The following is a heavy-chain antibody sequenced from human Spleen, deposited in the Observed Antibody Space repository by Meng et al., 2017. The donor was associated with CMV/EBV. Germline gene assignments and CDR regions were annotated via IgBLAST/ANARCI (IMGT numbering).Heavy chain of an antibody. CDR1: GFTFSDSA. CDR2: IRSKANNYAT. J-gene: IGHJ6*02. Sequence: GESLKISCAASGFTFSDSAMHWVRQASGKGLEWVGRIRSKANNYATAYAASVKGRFTISRDDSKNTAYLQMNSLKTEDTAVYYCTRRVDTAMVTKYYYYGMDVWGQGTTVTVSS. V-gene: IGHV3-73*01. D-gene: IGHD5-18*01. CDR3: TRRVDTAMVTKYYYYGMDV.